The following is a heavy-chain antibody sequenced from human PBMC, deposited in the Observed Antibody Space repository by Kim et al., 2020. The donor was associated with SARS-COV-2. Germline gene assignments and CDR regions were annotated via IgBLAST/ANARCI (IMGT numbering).Heavy chain of an antibody. V-gene: IGHV1-2*04. J-gene: IGHJ6*02. D-gene: IGHD2-2*01. CDR2: INPNSGGT. Sequence: ASVKVSCKASGYTFTGYYMHWVRQAPGQGLEWMGWINPNSGGTNYAQKFQGWVTMTRDTSISTAYMELSRLRSDDTAVYYCARGIPAASYYYYGMDVWGQGTTVTVSS. CDR3: ARGIPAASYYYYGMDV. CDR1: GYTFTGYY.